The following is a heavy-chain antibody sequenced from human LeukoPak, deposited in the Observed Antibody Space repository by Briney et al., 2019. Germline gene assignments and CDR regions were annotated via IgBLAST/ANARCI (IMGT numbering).Heavy chain of an antibody. Sequence: ASVKVSCKASGYTFTGYYMHWVRQAPGQGLEWMGWINPNSGGTNYAQKFQGRVTMTRDTPISTAYMELSRLRSDDTAVYYCASGESSGWFVPFDYWGQGTLVTVSS. J-gene: IGHJ4*02. D-gene: IGHD6-19*01. CDR3: ASGESSGWFVPFDY. CDR2: INPNSGGT. CDR1: GYTFTGYY. V-gene: IGHV1-2*02.